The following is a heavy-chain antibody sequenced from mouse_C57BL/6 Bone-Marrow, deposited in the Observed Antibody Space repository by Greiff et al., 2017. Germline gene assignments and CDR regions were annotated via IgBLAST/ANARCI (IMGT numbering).Heavy chain of an antibody. CDR2: INPNYGTT. CDR3: AREGPYGSSPAWFAY. Sequence: VQLQQSGPELVKPGASVKISCKASGYSFTDYNMNWVKQSNGKSLEWIGVINPNYGTTSYNQKFKGKATLTVDQSSRTAYMQLNSLTSEDSAVYDCAREGPYGSSPAWFAYWGQGTLITVSA. D-gene: IGHD1-1*01. CDR1: GYSFTDYN. V-gene: IGHV1-39*01. J-gene: IGHJ3*01.